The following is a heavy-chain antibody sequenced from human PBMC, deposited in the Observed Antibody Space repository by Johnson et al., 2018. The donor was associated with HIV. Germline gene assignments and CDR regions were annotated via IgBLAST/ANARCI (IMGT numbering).Heavy chain of an antibody. V-gene: IGHV3-30*02. Sequence: QVHLVESGGGVVQPGGSLRLSCAASGFTFSSYGMHWVRQAPGKGLEWVAFIRYDGSNKYYADSVKGRFTIPRDNSKNTLYLQMNSLRAEDTAVYYCAKVRGWSDDTFDIWGQGTMVTVSS. D-gene: IGHD5-12*01. CDR3: AKVRGWSDDTFDI. J-gene: IGHJ3*02. CDR1: GFTFSSYG. CDR2: IRYDGSNK.